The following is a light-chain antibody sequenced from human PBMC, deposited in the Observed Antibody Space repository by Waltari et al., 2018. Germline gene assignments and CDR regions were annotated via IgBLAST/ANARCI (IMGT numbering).Light chain of an antibody. Sequence: QLVLTQSPSASASLGASVKLTCTLSSGHSTHIIAWLQQQPEKRPQYLMNVNSDGSQNKGVVIPDRFAGSSAGAERYLTIASLQSEDEADYYCQTGGHGTWVFGGGTRLTVL. CDR2: VNSDGSQ. J-gene: IGLJ3*02. CDR1: SGHSTHI. V-gene: IGLV4-69*01. CDR3: QTGGHGTWV.